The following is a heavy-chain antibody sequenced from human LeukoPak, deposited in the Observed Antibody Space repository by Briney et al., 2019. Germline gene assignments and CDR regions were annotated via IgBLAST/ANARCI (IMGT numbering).Heavy chain of an antibody. CDR3: ARGLMGRSSSPPLRVKRNYYYYMDV. CDR2: MNPNSGNT. D-gene: IGHD6-13*01. J-gene: IGHJ6*03. V-gene: IGHV1-8*01. CDR1: GYTFTSYD. Sequence: ASVKVSCKASGYTFTSYDINWVRQATGQGLEWMGWMNPNSGNTGYAQKFQGRVTMTRNTSISTAYMELSSLRSEDTAVYYCARGLMGRSSSPPLRVKRNYYYYMDVWGKGTTVTVSS.